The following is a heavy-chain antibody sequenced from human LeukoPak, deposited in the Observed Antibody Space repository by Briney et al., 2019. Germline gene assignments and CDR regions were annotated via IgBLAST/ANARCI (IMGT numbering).Heavy chain of an antibody. J-gene: IGHJ4*02. CDR2: IYSSGST. CDR1: GGSISSTTFY. V-gene: IGHV4-39*01. CDR3: ARDRACSNGVCSYFDY. Sequence: SETLSLTCTVSGGSISSTTFYWGWIRQPPGKGLEWLGSIYSSGSTYYNPSLKSRVTLSADTSKNQFSLALSSVTAADTAVYYCARDRACSNGVCSYFDYWGQGTVVTVSS. D-gene: IGHD2-8*01.